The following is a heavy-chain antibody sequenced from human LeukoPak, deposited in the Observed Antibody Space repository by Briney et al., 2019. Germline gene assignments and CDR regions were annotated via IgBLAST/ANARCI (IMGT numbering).Heavy chain of an antibody. CDR3: TRDHRHYYDSSGYYYAIYY. CDR2: IRSKAYGGTT. CDR1: GFTFGDYA. J-gene: IGHJ4*02. D-gene: IGHD3-22*01. Sequence: GGSLRLSCTASGFTFGDYAMSWVRQAPGKGLEWVGFIRSKAYGGTTEYAASVKGRFTISRDDSKSIAYLQMNSLKTEDTAVYYCTRDHRHYYDSSGYYYAIYYWGQGTLVTVSS. V-gene: IGHV3-49*04.